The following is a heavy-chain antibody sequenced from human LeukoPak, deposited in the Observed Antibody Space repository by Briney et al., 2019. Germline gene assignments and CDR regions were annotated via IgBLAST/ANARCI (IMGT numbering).Heavy chain of an antibody. CDR2: ISGSGGST. CDR1: GFTFSSYA. CDR3: AKILQAYYYDSSGYLGSDY. Sequence: PGGSLRLSCAASGFTFSSYAMSWVRQAPGKGLEWVSAISGSGGSTYYADSVKGRFTISRDNSKNTLYLQMNSLRAEDTAVYYCAKILQAYYYDSSGYLGSDYWGQGTLVTVSS. V-gene: IGHV3-23*01. D-gene: IGHD3-22*01. J-gene: IGHJ4*02.